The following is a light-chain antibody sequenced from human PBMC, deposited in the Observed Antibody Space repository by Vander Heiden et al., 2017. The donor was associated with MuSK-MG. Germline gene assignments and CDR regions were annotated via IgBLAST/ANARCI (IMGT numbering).Light chain of an antibody. CDR3: SSYTSSSTVV. CDR1: SSDVGGYNY. V-gene: IGLV2-14*01. Sequence: QSALTQPASVSGSPGQSIPISCTGTSSDVGGYNYVSWYQQHPGNPPMLMIYDVSNRPSGVSTRFSGSKSGNTASLTISGLQAEDDADYYCSSYTSSSTVVFGGGTKLTVL. J-gene: IGLJ2*01. CDR2: DVS.